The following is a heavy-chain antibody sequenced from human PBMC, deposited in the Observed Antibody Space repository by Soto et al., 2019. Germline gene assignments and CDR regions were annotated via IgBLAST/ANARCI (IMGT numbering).Heavy chain of an antibody. V-gene: IGHV4-30-2*01. D-gene: IGHD5-18*01. CDR3: ARVRMDTVFDY. J-gene: IGHJ4*02. CDR1: GVSISSGGYS. CDR2: IYHSGST. Sequence: PSETLSLTCAVSGVSISSGGYSWSWIRQPPGKGLEWIGYIYHSGSTYYNPSLKSRVTISVDRSKNQFSLKLSSVTAADTAVYYCARVRMDTVFDYWGQGALVTVSS.